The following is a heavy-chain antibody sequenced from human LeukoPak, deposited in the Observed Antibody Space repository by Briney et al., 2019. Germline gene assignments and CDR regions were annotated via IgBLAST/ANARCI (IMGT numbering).Heavy chain of an antibody. CDR3: AELGITMIGGV. V-gene: IGHV3-74*01. CDR1: GFTVSSNY. J-gene: IGHJ6*04. D-gene: IGHD3-10*02. Sequence: GGSLRLSCAASGFTVSSNYMNWVRQAPGKGPVWVSRINTDGSTIDYADSVKGRFTISRDNAKNTLYLQMNSLRAEDTAVYYCAELGITMIGGVWGKGTTVTISS. CDR2: INTDGSTI.